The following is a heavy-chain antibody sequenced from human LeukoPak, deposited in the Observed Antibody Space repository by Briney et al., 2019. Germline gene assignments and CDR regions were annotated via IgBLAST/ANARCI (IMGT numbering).Heavy chain of an antibody. V-gene: IGHV4-34*01. Sequence: SETLSLTCAVYGGSFSAYYWSWIRQPPGKGLEWIGEINHSGSTNYNPSLKSRVTISVDTSKNQFSLRLSSVTAADTAVYFCARLRYCEVDFDYWGQGTPVTVSS. CDR2: INHSGST. CDR3: ARLRYCEVDFDY. J-gene: IGHJ4*02. CDR1: GGSFSAYY. D-gene: IGHD2-15*01.